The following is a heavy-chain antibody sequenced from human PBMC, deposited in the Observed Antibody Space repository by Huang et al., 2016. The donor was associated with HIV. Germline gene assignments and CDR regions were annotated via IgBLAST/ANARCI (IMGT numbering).Heavy chain of an antibody. CDR3: ASASIAARRWFDP. J-gene: IGHJ5*02. CDR2: IYYRGST. V-gene: IGHV4-59*01. D-gene: IGHD6-6*01. CDR1: GGSMSSYY. Sequence: QVQLQESGPGLVKPSETLSLTCTVSGGSMSSYYWSWIRQPPGKGLEWIGYIYYRGSTNNTPSLKSRVTISVDTSKTQFSLRLSSVTAADTAVYYCASASIAARRWFDPWGQGSLVTVSS.